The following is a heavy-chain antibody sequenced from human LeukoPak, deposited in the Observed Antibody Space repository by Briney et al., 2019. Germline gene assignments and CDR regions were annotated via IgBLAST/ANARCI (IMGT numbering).Heavy chain of an antibody. CDR2: IYYSGST. V-gene: IGHV4-30-4*08. CDR1: GGSISSGDYY. D-gene: IGHD3-10*01. CDR3: ARGTTLIRGGDY. Sequence: KTSQTLSLTCTVSGGSISSGDYYWNWIRQPPGKGLQWIGYIYYSGSTYYNPSLKSRVTISVDTSKNQFSLKLSSVTAADTAVYYCARGTTLIRGGDYWGQGTLVTVSS. J-gene: IGHJ4*02.